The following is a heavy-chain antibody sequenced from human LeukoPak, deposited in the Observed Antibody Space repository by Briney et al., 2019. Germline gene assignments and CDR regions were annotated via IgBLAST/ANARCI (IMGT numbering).Heavy chain of an antibody. D-gene: IGHD6-6*01. V-gene: IGHV3-53*01. CDR2: IYSGGIT. CDR1: GFTFSSYW. J-gene: IGHJ4*02. Sequence: PGGSLRLSCAASGFTFSSYWMGWVRQAPGKGLEWVSVIYSGGITYYANSVKGRFTISRDDSKNTLYLQMNSLRAEDTAVYYCAREEYSSSYWGQGTLVTVSS. CDR3: AREEYSSSY.